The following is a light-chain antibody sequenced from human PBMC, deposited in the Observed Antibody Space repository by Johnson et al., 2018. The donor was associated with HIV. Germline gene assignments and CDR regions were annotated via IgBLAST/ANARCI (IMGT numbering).Light chain of an antibody. V-gene: IGLV1-51*01. CDR3: GTWDSSLRVGF. CDR1: SSNIGNNY. J-gene: IGLJ1*01. CDR2: DNN. Sequence: QAVLTQPPSVSAAPGQKVTISCSGSSSNIGNNYVSWYQQLPGRAPKLLIYDNNKRPSGIPDRFSGSKSGTSATLGITGLQTGAEADYYCGTWDSSLRVGFFGPGTKVTVL.